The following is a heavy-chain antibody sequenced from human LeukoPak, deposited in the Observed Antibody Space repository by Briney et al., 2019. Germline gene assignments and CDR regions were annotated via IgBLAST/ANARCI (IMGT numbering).Heavy chain of an antibody. CDR3: ARDLGYGGLAFDI. CDR2: ISGSGGST. CDR1: GFTFSSYA. J-gene: IGHJ3*02. D-gene: IGHD4-23*01. V-gene: IGHV3-23*01. Sequence: GGSLRLSCAASGFTFSSYAMSWVRQAPGKGLEWVSAISGSGGSTYYADSVKGRFTISRDNSKNTLYLQMNSLRAEDTAVYYCARDLGYGGLAFDIWGRGTMVTVSS.